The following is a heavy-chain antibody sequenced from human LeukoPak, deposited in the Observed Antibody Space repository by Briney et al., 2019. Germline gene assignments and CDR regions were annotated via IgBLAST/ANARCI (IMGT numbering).Heavy chain of an antibody. Sequence: PSETLSLTCTVSGGSISSSSYYWSWIRQPAGKGLEWIGRIYTSGSTNYNPSLKSRVTISVDTSKNQFSLKLSSVTAADTAVYYCARDPNWNSQEAYYYYYMDVWGKGTTVTVSS. V-gene: IGHV4-61*02. D-gene: IGHD1-7*01. CDR2: IYTSGST. CDR3: ARDPNWNSQEAYYYYYMDV. CDR1: GGSISSSSYY. J-gene: IGHJ6*03.